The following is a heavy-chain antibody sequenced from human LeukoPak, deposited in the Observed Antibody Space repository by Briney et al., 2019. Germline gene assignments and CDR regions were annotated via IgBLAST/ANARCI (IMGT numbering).Heavy chain of an antibody. V-gene: IGHV1-69*05. CDR2: SISTFGTS. D-gene: IGHD6-25*01. J-gene: IGHJ6*03. CDR1: GGTFRNYA. CDR3: AREAAGSSSYYYQHMDV. Sequence: ASVKVSCKASGGTFRNYAITWVRQAPGQGLEWMGRSISTFGTSDYSQKLHGRVTITMDDSAATAYMELSRLGSDDTAVYYCAREAAGSSSYYYQHMDVWGQGTTITVSS.